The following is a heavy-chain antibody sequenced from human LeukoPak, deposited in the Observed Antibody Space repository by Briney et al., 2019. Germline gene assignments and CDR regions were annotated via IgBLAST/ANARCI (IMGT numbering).Heavy chain of an antibody. CDR3: VRGVGVSRFNYLDS. Sequence: GGSLRLSCAASGFTFTSYFVHWVRQAPGKGLEWVAVIWYDASNKYYADSVKGRFTISRDNSKNTLYLQMNSLRDDDTAVYYCVRGVGVSRFNYLDSWGQGTLVIVSS. V-gene: IGHV3-33*08. CDR2: IWYDASNK. D-gene: IGHD6-13*01. CDR1: GFTFTSYF. J-gene: IGHJ4*02.